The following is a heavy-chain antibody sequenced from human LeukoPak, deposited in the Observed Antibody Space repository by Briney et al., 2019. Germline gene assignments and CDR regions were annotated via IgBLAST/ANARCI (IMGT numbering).Heavy chain of an antibody. CDR1: GYTFTGYY. J-gene: IGHJ5*02. D-gene: IGHD2-15*01. CDR2: ISPNSGGT. CDR3: AREGDIVVVVAAAFDP. V-gene: IGHV1-2*02. Sequence: ASVKVSCKASGYTFTGYYMHWVRQAPGQGLEWMGWISPNSGGTNYAQKFQGRVTMTRDTSISTAYMELSRLRSDDTAVYYCAREGDIVVVVAAAFDPWGQGTLVTVSS.